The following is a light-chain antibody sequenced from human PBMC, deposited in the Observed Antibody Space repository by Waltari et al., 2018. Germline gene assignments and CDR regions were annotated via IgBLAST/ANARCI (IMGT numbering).Light chain of an antibody. CDR3: ATWDNSLSIGV. V-gene: IGLV1-51*02. CDR2: ESS. J-gene: IGLJ3*02. CDR1: SSNIGSNY. Sequence: QSVLTQPPSLSAAPGPKVTIYCSGSSSNIGSNYVSCYQHVPGTAPKLLIYESSKRPSEIPDRCSGSKSGTSATLGITGLQIEDEADYHCATWDNSLSIGVFGGGTKLTVL.